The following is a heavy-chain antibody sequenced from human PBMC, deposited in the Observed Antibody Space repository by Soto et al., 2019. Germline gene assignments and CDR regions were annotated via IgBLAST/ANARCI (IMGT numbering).Heavy chain of an antibody. D-gene: IGHD3-10*01. CDR3: ARDRGIGGAFDV. CDR1: GFTFSDYW. Sequence: GGSLRLSCAASGFTFSDYWMTWVRQAPGKGLEWVANIKGDGSSLHHVDSVKGRFTISRDNAKRSLYLQMNSLRAEDTAVYFCARDRGIGGAFDVWGQGTMVTVSS. CDR2: IKGDGSSL. V-gene: IGHV3-7*01. J-gene: IGHJ3*01.